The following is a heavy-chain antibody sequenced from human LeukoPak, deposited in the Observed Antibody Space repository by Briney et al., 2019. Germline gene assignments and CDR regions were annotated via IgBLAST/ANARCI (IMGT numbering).Heavy chain of an antibody. CDR3: ARAQQPTRRTFDY. CDR2: IYTSGST. D-gene: IGHD6-13*01. CDR1: GGSISSGSYY. V-gene: IGHV4-61*02. J-gene: IGHJ4*02. Sequence: SETLSLTCTVSGGSISSGSYYWSWIRQPAGKGLEWIGRIYTSGSTNYNPSLKSRVTISVDTSKNQFSLKLSSVTAADTAVYYCARAQQPTRRTFDYWGQGTLVTVSS.